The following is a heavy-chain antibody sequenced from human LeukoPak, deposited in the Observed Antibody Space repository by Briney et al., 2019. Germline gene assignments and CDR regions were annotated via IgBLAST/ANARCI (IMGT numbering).Heavy chain of an antibody. V-gene: IGHV3-72*01. D-gene: IGHD1-26*01. Sequence: GGSLRLSCTASGFTFSDHFMDWVRQAPGKGLEWVGRTRNKANDYTTEHAASVRGRFSISRDDSTNSLYLQIHSLQTEDTAMYYCARERSSGSYFLGSFDNWGQGTLVTVSS. CDR2: TRNKANDYTT. CDR3: ARERSSGSYFLGSFDN. J-gene: IGHJ4*02. CDR1: GFTFSDHF.